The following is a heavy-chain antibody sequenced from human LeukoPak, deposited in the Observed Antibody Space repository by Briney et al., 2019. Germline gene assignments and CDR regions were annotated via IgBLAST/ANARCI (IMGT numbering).Heavy chain of an antibody. Sequence: GESLRISCKGSGYTFSSYWIGWVRQMPGKGLEWMGIIYPGDSDTRYSPSLQGQVTISVDTSIGTAYLQWGSLRASDTAIYYCARQNDFRLDYWGQGTLVTVSS. CDR1: GYTFSSYW. CDR3: ARQNDFRLDY. CDR2: IYPGDSDT. J-gene: IGHJ4*02. D-gene: IGHD3-3*01. V-gene: IGHV5-51*01.